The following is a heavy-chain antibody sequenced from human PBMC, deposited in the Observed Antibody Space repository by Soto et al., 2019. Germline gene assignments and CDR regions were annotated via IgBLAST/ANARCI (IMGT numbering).Heavy chain of an antibody. CDR1: GFTFSSYG. J-gene: IGHJ4*02. Sequence: QVQLVESGGGVVQPGRSLRLSCAASGFTFSSYGMHWVRQAPGKGLEWVAVISYDGSNKYYADSVKGRFTISRDNSKNTLYLQMNSLRAEDTAVYYCARLYGSGTDGGDYWGQGNLVTVSS. V-gene: IGHV3-30*03. CDR3: ARLYGSGTDGGDY. CDR2: ISYDGSNK. D-gene: IGHD3-10*01.